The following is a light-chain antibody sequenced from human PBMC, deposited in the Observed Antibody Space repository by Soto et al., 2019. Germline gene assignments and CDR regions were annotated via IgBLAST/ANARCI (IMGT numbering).Light chain of an antibody. Sequence: QSVLTQPASVSGSPGQSITISCTGTSRDVGAYNYVSWYQHHPAKAPKLMIFEVSNRPSGVSDRFSGSKSGNTAYLAISGRQAEDEADYYCTSYTVSSTSTVLFGGGTKLTVL. V-gene: IGLV2-14*01. CDR3: TSYTVSSTSTVL. J-gene: IGLJ2*01. CDR1: SRDVGAYNY. CDR2: EVS.